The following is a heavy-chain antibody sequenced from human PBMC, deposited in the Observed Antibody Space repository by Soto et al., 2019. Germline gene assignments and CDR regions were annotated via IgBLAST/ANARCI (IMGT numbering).Heavy chain of an antibody. Sequence: GASVKVSCKASGYTFTSYYMHWVRQAPGQGLEWMGLINPSGGSTSYAQKFQGRVTMTRDTSTSTVYMELSSLRSEDTAVYYCARAGVDIVATMTAGIPLNGMDVWGQGTTVTVSS. D-gene: IGHD5-12*01. V-gene: IGHV1-46*01. J-gene: IGHJ6*02. CDR3: ARAGVDIVATMTAGIPLNGMDV. CDR2: INPSGGST. CDR1: GYTFTSYY.